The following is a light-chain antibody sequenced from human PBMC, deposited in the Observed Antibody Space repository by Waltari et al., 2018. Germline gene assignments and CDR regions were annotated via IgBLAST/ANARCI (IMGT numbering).Light chain of an antibody. J-gene: IGLJ1*01. V-gene: IGLV2-8*01. CDR2: EVS. CDR3: SSYAGSNYV. Sequence: QSALTQPPSASGSPGQSVTIPCPGTSSDVGGYNYVSWYQQHPGKAPKLMIYEVSTRPSGVPDRFSGSKSGNTASLTVSGLQAEDEADYYCSSYAGSNYVFGTGTKVTVL. CDR1: SSDVGGYNY.